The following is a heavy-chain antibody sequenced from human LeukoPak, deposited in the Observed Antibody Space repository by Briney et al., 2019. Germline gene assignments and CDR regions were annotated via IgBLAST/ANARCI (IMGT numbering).Heavy chain of an antibody. CDR1: EFTFSSYT. V-gene: IGHV3-30-3*01. D-gene: IGHD3-22*01. CDR3: AREPSRSAYFDY. CDR2: ISYDGSNK. Sequence: GGYLRLSCAASEFTFSSYTMHWVRQAPGKGLEWVALISYDGSNKYYADSVKGRFTISRDNSKNTLYLQMNSLRAEDTAMYYCAREPSRSAYFDYWGQGTLVTVSS. J-gene: IGHJ4*02.